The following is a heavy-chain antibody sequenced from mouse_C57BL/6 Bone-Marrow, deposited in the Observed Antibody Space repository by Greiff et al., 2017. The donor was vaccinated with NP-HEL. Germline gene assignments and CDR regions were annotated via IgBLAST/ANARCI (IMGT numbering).Heavy chain of an antibody. Sequence: DVKLVESGGGLVKPGGSLKLSCAASGFTFSSYAMSWVRQTPEKRLEWVATISDGGSYTYYPDNVKGRFTISRDNAKNNLYLQMSHLKSEDTAMYYCARDLRRGFDYWGQGTTLTVSS. V-gene: IGHV5-4*01. CDR3: ARDLRRGFDY. CDR1: GFTFSSYA. J-gene: IGHJ2*01. D-gene: IGHD2-12*01. CDR2: ISDGGSYT.